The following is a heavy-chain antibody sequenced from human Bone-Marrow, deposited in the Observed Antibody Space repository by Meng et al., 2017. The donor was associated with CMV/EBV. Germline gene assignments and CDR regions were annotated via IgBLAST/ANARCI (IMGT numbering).Heavy chain of an antibody. D-gene: IGHD2-2*01. J-gene: IGHJ5*02. V-gene: IGHV1-18*01. CDR3: ARAYCSSTSCYGPNWFGP. CDR2: ISAYNGNT. Sequence: ASVKVSCKASGYTFTSYGISWVRQAPGQGLEWMGWISAYNGNTNYAQKFQGRVTITTDESTSTAYMELSSLRSEDTAVYYCARAYCSSTSCYGPNWFGPWGQGTLVTVSS. CDR1: GYTFTSYG.